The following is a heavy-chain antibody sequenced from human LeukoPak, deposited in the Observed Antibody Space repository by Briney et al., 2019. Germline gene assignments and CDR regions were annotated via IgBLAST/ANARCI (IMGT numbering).Heavy chain of an antibody. CDR3: ARGGVPAADYYFDY. D-gene: IGHD2-2*01. J-gene: IGHJ4*02. Sequence: SETLSLTCAVDGGSFSGYYWSWIRQPPGKGLEWIGEINHSGSTNYNPSLKSRVTISVDTSKNQFSLKLSSVTAADTAVYYCARGGVPAADYYFDYWGQGTLVTVSS. CDR2: INHSGST. CDR1: GGSFSGYY. V-gene: IGHV4-34*01.